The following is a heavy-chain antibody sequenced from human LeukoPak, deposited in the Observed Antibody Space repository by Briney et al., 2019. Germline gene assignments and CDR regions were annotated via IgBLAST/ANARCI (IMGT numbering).Heavy chain of an antibody. CDR1: GFTFDDYG. V-gene: IGHV3-20*04. Sequence: GGSLRLSCAASGFTFDDYGMSWVRQAPGKGLEWVSGINWNGGSTGYADSVKGRFTISRDNAKNSLYLQMNSLRAEDTAVYYCARVQAPTYDSSGYYSYWGQGTLVTVSS. CDR3: ARVQAPTYDSSGYYSY. CDR2: INWNGGST. J-gene: IGHJ4*02. D-gene: IGHD3-22*01.